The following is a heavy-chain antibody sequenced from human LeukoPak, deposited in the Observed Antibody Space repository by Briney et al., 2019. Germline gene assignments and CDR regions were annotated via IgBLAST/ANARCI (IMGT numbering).Heavy chain of an antibody. D-gene: IGHD1-1*01. Sequence: PGGSLRLSCAASGFTFSSYSMNWVRQAPGKGLEWVSYISSSSSIIYYADSVKGRFTISRDNAKNSLYLQMNSLRAEDTAVYYCARDMLGWNDEGEDYWGQGTLVTVSS. CDR1: GFTFSSYS. J-gene: IGHJ4*02. V-gene: IGHV3-48*01. CDR2: ISSSSSII. CDR3: ARDMLGWNDEGEDY.